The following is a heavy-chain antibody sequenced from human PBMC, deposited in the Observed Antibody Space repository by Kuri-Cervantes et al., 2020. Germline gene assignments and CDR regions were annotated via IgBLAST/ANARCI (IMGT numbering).Heavy chain of an antibody. CDR3: ARGRGYSYGFVADAFDI. J-gene: IGHJ3*02. CDR2: IHHTGST. CDR1: GVSISTSY. Sequence: SETLSLTCSVSGVSISTSYWSWIRQTPGRGLEWIGYIHHTGSTNYNPSLKSRVTISVDTSKNQFSLKLSSVTAADTAVYYCARGRGYSYGFVADAFDIWGQGTMVTVS. V-gene: IGHV4-59*12. D-gene: IGHD5-18*01.